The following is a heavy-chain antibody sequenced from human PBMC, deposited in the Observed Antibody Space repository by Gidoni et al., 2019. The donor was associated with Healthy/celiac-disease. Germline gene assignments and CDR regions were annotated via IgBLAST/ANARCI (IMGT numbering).Heavy chain of an antibody. CDR1: GVTESSES. Sequence: EVQLVESGGGLVKPGGALRHSCAASGVTESSESMNGVRRAPGKGLEWVSSISSSSRYIYSADSVKGRFTISRDNAKNSLYLQMNSLRAEDTAVYYCARDLWVGRYFDWSRPAGAFDIWGQGTMVTVSS. V-gene: IGHV3-21*01. D-gene: IGHD3-9*01. CDR3: ARDLWVGRYFDWSRPAGAFDI. J-gene: IGHJ3*02. CDR2: ISSSSRYI.